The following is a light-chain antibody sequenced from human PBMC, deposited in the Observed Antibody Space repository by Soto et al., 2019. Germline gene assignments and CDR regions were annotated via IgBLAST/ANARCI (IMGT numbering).Light chain of an antibody. CDR2: EDN. CDR3: QSSDSSNPWV. CDR1: SGSIASNY. Sequence: NFLLTQPHSVSESPGKTVTISCTRSSGSIASNYVQWYQQRPGSAPTTVIYEDNQRPSGVPDRFSGSIDSSSNSASLTISGLKTEDEADNHRQSSDSSNPWVFGGGTKLTVL. V-gene: IGLV6-57*04. J-gene: IGLJ3*02.